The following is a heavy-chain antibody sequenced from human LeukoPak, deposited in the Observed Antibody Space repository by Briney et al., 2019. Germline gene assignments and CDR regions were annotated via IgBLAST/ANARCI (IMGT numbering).Heavy chain of an antibody. CDR3: ARIFYDIVTIYFDY. Sequence: PSQTLSLTCTVSGGSISSGDYYWSWIRQPPGKGLEWIGYIYYSGSTYYNPSLKSRVTISVDTSKNQFSLKLSSVTAADTAVYYCARIFYDIVTIYFDYWGQGTLVTVSS. CDR1: GGSISSGDYY. V-gene: IGHV4-30-4*01. D-gene: IGHD3-9*01. CDR2: IYYSGST. J-gene: IGHJ4*02.